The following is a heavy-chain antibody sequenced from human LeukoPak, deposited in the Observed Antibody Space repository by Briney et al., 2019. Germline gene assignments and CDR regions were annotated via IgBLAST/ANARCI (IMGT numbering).Heavy chain of an antibody. Sequence: GRSLRLSCAASGFTFDDYAMHWVRQATGEGPEWVSGISWNSGSIGYADSVKGRFTISRDNAKNSLYLQMSSLRAEDTALYYCATFGAMSLDYWGQGTLVTVSS. CDR1: GFTFDDYA. D-gene: IGHD3-10*01. CDR3: ATFGAMSLDY. V-gene: IGHV3-9*01. CDR2: ISWNSGSI. J-gene: IGHJ4*02.